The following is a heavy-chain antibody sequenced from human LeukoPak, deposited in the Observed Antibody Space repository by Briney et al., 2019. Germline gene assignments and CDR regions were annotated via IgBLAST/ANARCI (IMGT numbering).Heavy chain of an antibody. CDR2: IYYSGST. D-gene: IGHD5-24*01. J-gene: IGHJ4*02. Sequence: TSETLSLTCTVSGGSISSSSYSWGWIRQPPGKGLEWIGSIYYSGSTYYNPSLKSRVTISVDTSKNQFSLKLSSVTAADTAVYYCARWGMATTYWGQGTLVTVSS. CDR1: GGSISSSSYS. V-gene: IGHV4-39*01. CDR3: ARWGMATTY.